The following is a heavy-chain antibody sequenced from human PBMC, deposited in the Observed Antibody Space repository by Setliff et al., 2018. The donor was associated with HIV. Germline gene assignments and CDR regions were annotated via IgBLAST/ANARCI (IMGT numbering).Heavy chain of an antibody. Sequence: GGSLRLSCAASGFTFSSYWMTWVRQAPGKGLEWVANIRQDGNDKYYVDSVKGRFTISRDNAKNSLYLQMNSLRAEDTAVYYCARGHSDQLLFVLYYYYMDVWGKGTTVTVSS. CDR2: IRQDGNDK. D-gene: IGHD2-2*01. CDR1: GFTFSSYW. V-gene: IGHV3-7*01. J-gene: IGHJ6*03. CDR3: ARGHSDQLLFVLYYYYMDV.